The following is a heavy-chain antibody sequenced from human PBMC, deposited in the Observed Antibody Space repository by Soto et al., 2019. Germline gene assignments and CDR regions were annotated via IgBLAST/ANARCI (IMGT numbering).Heavy chain of an antibody. J-gene: IGHJ5*02. V-gene: IGHV4-59*01. Sequence: SETLSLTCTVSGGSISSYYWSWIRQPPGKGLEWIGYIYYSGSTNYNPSLKSRVAISVDTSKNQFSLKLSSVTAADTAVYYCARDSSNWFDPWGQGTLVTVSS. CDR1: GGSISSYY. D-gene: IGHD6-13*01. CDR3: ARDSSNWFDP. CDR2: IYYSGST.